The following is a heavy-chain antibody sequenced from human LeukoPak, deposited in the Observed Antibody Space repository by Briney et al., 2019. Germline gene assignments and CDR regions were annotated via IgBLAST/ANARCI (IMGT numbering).Heavy chain of an antibody. CDR1: GYTFTGYY. Sequence: ASVKVSCKASGYTFTGYYMHWVRQAPGQGLEWMGWINPNSGGTNYAQKFQGRVTMTRDTSISTAYMDLTRLRSDDMAVYYCARDGSGSHRFDYWGQGTLVTVSS. D-gene: IGHD1-26*01. V-gene: IGHV1-2*02. CDR3: ARDGSGSHRFDY. CDR2: INPNSGGT. J-gene: IGHJ4*02.